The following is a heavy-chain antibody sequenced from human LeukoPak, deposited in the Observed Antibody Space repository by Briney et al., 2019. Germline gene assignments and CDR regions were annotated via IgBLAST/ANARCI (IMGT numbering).Heavy chain of an antibody. CDR3: ARDQYYYDSSGDFDY. J-gene: IGHJ4*02. D-gene: IGHD3-22*01. CDR1: GFIVTNAW. V-gene: IGHV3-21*01. CDR2: ISSSSSYI. Sequence: GGSLRLSCAASGFIVTNAWMNWVRQAPGKGLEWVSSISSSSSYIYYADSVKGRFTISRDNAKNSLYLQMNSLRAEDTAVYYCARDQYYYDSSGDFDYWGQGTLVTVSS.